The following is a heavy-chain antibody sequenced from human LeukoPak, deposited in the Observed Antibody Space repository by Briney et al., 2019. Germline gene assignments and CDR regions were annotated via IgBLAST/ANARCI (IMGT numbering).Heavy chain of an antibody. D-gene: IGHD1-26*01. CDR2: IYYSGST. V-gene: IGHV4-59*08. CDR3: ARRRSGSYVS. Sequence: PSETLSLTCTVSGGSISSYYWSSIRQPPGKGLEWIGYIYYSGSTNYSPSLKSRVTISVDTSKNQCSLKLSSVTAADTAGYYCARRRSGSYVSWGQGTLVTVSS. CDR1: GGSISSYY. J-gene: IGHJ5*02.